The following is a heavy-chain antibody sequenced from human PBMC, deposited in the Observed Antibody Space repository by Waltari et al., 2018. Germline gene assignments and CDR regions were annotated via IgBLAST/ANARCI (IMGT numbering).Heavy chain of an antibody. Sequence: QVQLQESGAGLLKPSETLSLTCAVYGGSFSGYYWSWIRQPPGKGLEWIGEINHSGSTNYNPSLKSRVTISVDTSKNQFSLKLSSVTAADTAVYYCARGGGADQKEYYFDYWGQGTLVTVSS. J-gene: IGHJ4*02. V-gene: IGHV4-34*01. CDR2: INHSGST. CDR1: GGSFSGYY. D-gene: IGHD1-26*01. CDR3: ARGGGADQKEYYFDY.